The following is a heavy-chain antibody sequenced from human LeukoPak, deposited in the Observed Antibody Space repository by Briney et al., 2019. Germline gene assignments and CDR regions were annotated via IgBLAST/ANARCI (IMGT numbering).Heavy chain of an antibody. CDR2: ISSSGSTI. V-gene: IGHV3-48*03. CDR3: AREVLRFLEWFPRYMDV. Sequence: GGSLRLSCAASGFTFSSYEMNWVRQAPGKGLEWVSYISSSGSTIYYADSVKGRFTISRDNAKNSLYLQMNSLRAEDTAVYYCAREVLRFLEWFPRYMDVWGKGTTVTVSS. D-gene: IGHD3-3*01. J-gene: IGHJ6*03. CDR1: GFTFSSYE.